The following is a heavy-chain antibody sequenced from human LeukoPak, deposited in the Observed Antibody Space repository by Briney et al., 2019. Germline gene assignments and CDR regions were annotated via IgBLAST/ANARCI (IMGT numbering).Heavy chain of an antibody. CDR1: GFTFRSYG. CDR2: ISYDGSNK. CDR3: AKDPGSGSYFYDY. D-gene: IGHD3-10*01. V-gene: IGHV3-30*18. J-gene: IGHJ4*02. Sequence: GGSLRLSCAASGFTFRSYGMHGVRQAPGKGLEWVAVISYDGSNKYYADSVKGRFTISRDNSKNTLYLQMNSLRAEDTAVYYCAKDPGSGSYFYDYWGQGTLVTVSS.